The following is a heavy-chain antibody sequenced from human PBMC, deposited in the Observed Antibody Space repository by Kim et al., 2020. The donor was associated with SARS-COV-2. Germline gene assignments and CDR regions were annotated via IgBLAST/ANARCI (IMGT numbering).Heavy chain of an antibody. D-gene: IGHD6-19*01. J-gene: IGHJ4*02. V-gene: IGHV3-74*01. Sequence: ADAVKGRFTIARDNAKNTLYLQMNSLRAGDTAVYYCARRQFSSGWYYLGYWGQGTLVTVSS. CDR3: ARRQFSSGWYYLGY.